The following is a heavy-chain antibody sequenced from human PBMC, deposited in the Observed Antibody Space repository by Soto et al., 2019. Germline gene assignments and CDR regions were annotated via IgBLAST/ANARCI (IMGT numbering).Heavy chain of an antibody. D-gene: IGHD2-21*02. Sequence: SETLSLTCTVSGGSISSYFCSWIRQPAGTGLEWIGRIYTSGSTTYNPSLKGRVTMSVDTSKNQFSLKLSSVTAADTAVCYCARESTVVTLRTFDIWGQGTMVTVSS. CDR3: ARESTVVTLRTFDI. CDR1: GGSISSYF. CDR2: IYTSGST. V-gene: IGHV4-4*07. J-gene: IGHJ3*02.